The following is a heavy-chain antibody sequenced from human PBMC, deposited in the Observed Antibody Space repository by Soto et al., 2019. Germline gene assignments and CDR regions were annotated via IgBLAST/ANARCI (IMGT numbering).Heavy chain of an antibody. D-gene: IGHD4-17*01. Sequence: PGGSLSLSCTGSGFILPKYAMSWVRQAPGKGLQWVSAISGSGGNTYYADSVKGRFTVSRDNSKNTLYLQMNSLRAEDTAVYYCSFIRFSESQTDYWGQGTLVTVSS. CDR1: GFILPKYA. CDR2: ISGSGGNT. CDR3: SFIRFSESQTDY. J-gene: IGHJ4*02. V-gene: IGHV3-23*01.